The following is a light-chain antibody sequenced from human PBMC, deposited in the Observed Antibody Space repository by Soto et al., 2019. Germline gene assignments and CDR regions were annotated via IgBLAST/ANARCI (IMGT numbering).Light chain of an antibody. CDR2: DAS. CDR1: QSISTW. Sequence: DIQMTQSPSTLSATVGERVTITCRASQSISTWLTWYQQKPGKAPKLLIYDASSLESGVPSRFSGSGSGTEFTLTISSVQADDVATYYCQQYNRYSLTFGQGTKVDIK. J-gene: IGKJ1*01. CDR3: QQYNRYSLT. V-gene: IGKV1-5*01.